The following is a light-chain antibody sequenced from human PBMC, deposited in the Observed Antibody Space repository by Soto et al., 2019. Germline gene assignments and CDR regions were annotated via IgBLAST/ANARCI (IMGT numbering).Light chain of an antibody. CDR1: QDISTW. CDR3: QQASVLPFT. CDR2: AAF. V-gene: IGKV1-12*02. Sequence: DVPMTQSPSSVSASVGDRVTITCRASQDISTWLAWYQQIPGKAPTLLIFAAFTLQNRVPSRFSGGGSGTDFTLTISGLQSEDFGAYYCQQASVLPFTFGHGKKVDIK. J-gene: IGKJ3*01.